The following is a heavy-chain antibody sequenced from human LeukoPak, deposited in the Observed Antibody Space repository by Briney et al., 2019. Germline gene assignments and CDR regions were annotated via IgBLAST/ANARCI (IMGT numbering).Heavy chain of an antibody. Sequence: GGSLRLSCAASAFTFSDYSMNWVRQAPGKGLEWVSSISGSGIYTYYADSVKGRFTISRDNAKNSLYLQMNILRAEDTAVYYCARSGGSSSMDYYYHYMDVWGKGTTVTVSS. CDR2: ISGSGIYT. V-gene: IGHV3-21*01. J-gene: IGHJ6*03. CDR1: AFTFSDYS. D-gene: IGHD6-6*01. CDR3: ARSGGSSSMDYYYHYMDV.